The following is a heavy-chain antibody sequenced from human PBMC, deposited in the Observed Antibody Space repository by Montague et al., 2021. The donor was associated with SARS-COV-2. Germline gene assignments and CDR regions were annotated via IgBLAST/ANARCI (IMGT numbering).Heavy chain of an antibody. J-gene: IGHJ6*02. CDR2: INHSGST. Sequence: ETLSFTCAVYGGSFSGYYWSWIRQPPGKGLEWIGEINHSGSTNYNPSLKSRVTISVDTSKNQFSLKLSSVTAADTAVYYCARIPRGYSYGYYYYYGMDVWGQGTTVTVSS. D-gene: IGHD5-18*01. CDR1: GGSFSGYY. CDR3: ARIPRGYSYGYYYYYGMDV. V-gene: IGHV4-34*01.